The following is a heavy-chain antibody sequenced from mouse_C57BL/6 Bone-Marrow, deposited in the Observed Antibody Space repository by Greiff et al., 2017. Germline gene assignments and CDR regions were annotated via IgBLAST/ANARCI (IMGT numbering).Heavy chain of an antibody. CDR2: IWSGGST. D-gene: IGHD2-1*01. CDR3: ARNRCNSGY. Sequence: VQLQQSGPGLVQPSQSLSITCPVSGFSLTSYGVHWVRQSPGKGLEWLGVIWSGGSTDYNAAFISRLSISKDNSKSQVFFNMNSLQADDTAIYYCARNRCNSGYWGQGTTLTVSA. J-gene: IGHJ2*01. CDR1: GFSLTSYG. V-gene: IGHV2-2*01.